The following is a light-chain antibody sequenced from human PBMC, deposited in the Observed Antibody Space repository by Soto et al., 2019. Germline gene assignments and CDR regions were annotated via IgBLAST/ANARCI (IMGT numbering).Light chain of an antibody. V-gene: IGKV3-20*01. CDR2: GAS. Sequence: EIVLTQSPGILSLSPGERATLSCRASQGVGSNYLAWYQQTVGQAPRLLIYGASIRVTGIPDRFSGSGSGTDFTLTISRLEPEDFAVYYCQQYGTSPLTFGGGTKVEIK. CDR1: QGVGSNY. J-gene: IGKJ4*01. CDR3: QQYGTSPLT.